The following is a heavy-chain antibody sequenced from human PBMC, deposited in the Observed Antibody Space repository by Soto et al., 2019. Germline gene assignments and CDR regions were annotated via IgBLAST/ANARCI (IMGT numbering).Heavy chain of an antibody. CDR1: GFTFSRYA. V-gene: IGHV3-30*04. CDR2: ISRDGSNK. J-gene: IGHJ4*02. CDR3: ARSRNSAVADSFDF. D-gene: IGHD3-10*01. Sequence: QVQVVESGGGVVQPGRSLRLSCAASGFTFSRYAIHWVRQAPGKGLEREAVISRDGSNKYYVDSVKGRFTISRDNSKNTRYLQMNSLRDEDTAVYYCARSRNSAVADSFDFWGQGTLVTVSS.